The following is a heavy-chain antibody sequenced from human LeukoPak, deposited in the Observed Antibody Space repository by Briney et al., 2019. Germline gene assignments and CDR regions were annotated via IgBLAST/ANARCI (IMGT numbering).Heavy chain of an antibody. CDR3: ARRRDLYSGSYYPFDY. Sequence: GESLKISCKGSGYSFNSYWIGWVRQMPGKGLKWMGIIYPGDSDARYSPSFQGQVTISADKSISTAYLQWSSLRASDTAMYYCARRRDLYSGSYYPFDYWGQGTLVTVSS. V-gene: IGHV5-51*01. J-gene: IGHJ4*02. CDR2: IYPGDSDA. CDR1: GYSFNSYW. D-gene: IGHD1-26*01.